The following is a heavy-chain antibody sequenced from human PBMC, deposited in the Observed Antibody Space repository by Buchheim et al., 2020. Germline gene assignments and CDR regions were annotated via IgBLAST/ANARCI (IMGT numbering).Heavy chain of an antibody. CDR1: GSTFNTYG. Sequence: QVQLVESGGGVVQPGGSLRLSCTASGSTFNTYGMHWVRQAPGKGLGWVAVIWYDGSNKYYVDSVKGRFTISRDNSKNTLYLQMNSLRAEDTAVYYCARSYYGSGSYYVPLVDCGQGT. CDR2: IWYDGSNK. CDR3: ARSYYGSGSYYVPLVD. J-gene: IGHJ4*02. D-gene: IGHD3-10*01. V-gene: IGHV3-33*01.